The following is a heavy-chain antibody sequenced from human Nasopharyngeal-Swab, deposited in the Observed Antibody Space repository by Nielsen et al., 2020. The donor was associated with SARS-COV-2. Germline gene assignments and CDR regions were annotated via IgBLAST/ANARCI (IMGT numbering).Heavy chain of an antibody. J-gene: IGHJ6*02. CDR3: AKDRDSGDDSEEYYHYYGMDV. CDR2: IMSTGTTI. CDR1: GFIFSNYD. D-gene: IGHD5-12*01. Sequence: GESLKISCRASGFIFSNYDLSWVRQAPGKGLEWVSYIMSTGTTIDYADSVKGRFTISRDNSKNTLNLQMNNLRAEDTAIYYCAKDRDSGDDSEEYYHYYGMDVWGQGAPVTVSS. V-gene: IGHV3-48*03.